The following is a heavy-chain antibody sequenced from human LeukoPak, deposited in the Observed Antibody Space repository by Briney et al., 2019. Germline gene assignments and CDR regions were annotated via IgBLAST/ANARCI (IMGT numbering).Heavy chain of an antibody. V-gene: IGHV3-30*18. CDR2: ISDDGRRK. J-gene: IGHJ4*02. CDR3: AKRPSDYGDYVSYFDY. CDR1: GFSFISYG. D-gene: IGHD4-17*01. Sequence: GGSLRLSCAASGFSFISYGMHWVRQAPGKGLEWVGVISDDGRRKDYADSVKGRFTISRDNSKNTLYLQMNSLRAEDTAVYYCAKRPSDYGDYVSYFDYWAREPWSPSPQ.